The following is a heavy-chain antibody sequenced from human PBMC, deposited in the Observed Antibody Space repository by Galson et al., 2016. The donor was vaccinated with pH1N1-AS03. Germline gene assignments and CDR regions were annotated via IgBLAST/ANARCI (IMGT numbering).Heavy chain of an antibody. J-gene: IGHJ3*01. CDR2: FIPIFGTT. D-gene: IGHD1-7*01. CDR1: GGTFDNHP. V-gene: IGHV1-69*05. CDR3: ARNSDSLGAFDV. Sequence: SVKVSCKASGGTFDNHPINWVRQAPGQGLEWMGGFIPIFGTTNYAPKYQGRVTFTTDDSTTTVYMELSNLRSEDTAVYHCARNSDSLGAFDVWGQGTLLSVSS.